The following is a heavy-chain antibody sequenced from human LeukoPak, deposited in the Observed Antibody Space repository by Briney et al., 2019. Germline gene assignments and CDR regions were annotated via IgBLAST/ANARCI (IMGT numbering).Heavy chain of an antibody. CDR2: IHYRGTT. Sequence: SETLSLTCSVSGASINSYYWNWIRQSPGKGLEWLGDIHYRGTTNYNPSLKSRVTLSLDSSKSQFALKVTSVTAADTAVYYCARDEFGDFQGFDYWGQGTRVTVSS. D-gene: IGHD4-17*01. V-gene: IGHV4-59*13. J-gene: IGHJ4*02. CDR3: ARDEFGDFQGFDY. CDR1: GASINSYY.